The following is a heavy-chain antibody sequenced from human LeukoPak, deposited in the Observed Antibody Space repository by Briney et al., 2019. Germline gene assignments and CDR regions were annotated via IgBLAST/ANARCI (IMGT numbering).Heavy chain of an antibody. CDR1: GFNFGGYA. Sequence: GGSLRLSCAASGFNFGGYAMHWVRQTPGQGLDWLGSIAHDESATYYADSVKGRVTVSRDNSEGPLFLEMDSLKLEDTAIYYCARLGLGVEHTAPNFDYWGQGILVSVSS. CDR3: ARLGLGVEHTAPNFDY. V-gene: IGHV3-30*04. J-gene: IGHJ4*02. CDR2: IAHDESAT. D-gene: IGHD1/OR15-1a*01.